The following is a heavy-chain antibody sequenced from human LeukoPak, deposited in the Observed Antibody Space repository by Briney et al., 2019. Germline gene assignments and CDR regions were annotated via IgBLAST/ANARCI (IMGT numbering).Heavy chain of an antibody. V-gene: IGHV4-31*03. Sequence: SETLSLTCTVSGGSISSGGYYWSWIRQHPGKGLEWIGYIYYSGSTHYNPSLKSRVTISVDTSKNQFSLKLSSVTAADTAVYCCARDRNDELGGPFDYWGQGTLVTVPS. CDR1: GGSISSGGYY. CDR3: ARDRNDELGGPFDY. CDR2: IYYSGST. J-gene: IGHJ4*02. D-gene: IGHD1-1*01.